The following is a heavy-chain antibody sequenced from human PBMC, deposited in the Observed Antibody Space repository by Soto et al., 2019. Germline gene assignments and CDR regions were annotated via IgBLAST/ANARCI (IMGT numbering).Heavy chain of an antibody. Sequence: RGESLKISCKGSGYSFTSYWIGWVRQMPGKGLEWMGIIYPGDSDTRYSPSFQGQVTISADKSISTAYLQWSSLKASDTAMYYCARHAPPAYCSSTSCYGIRYYYYGMDVWGQGTTVTVSS. CDR1: GYSFTSYW. CDR2: IYPGDSDT. D-gene: IGHD2-2*01. CDR3: ARHAPPAYCSSTSCYGIRYYYYGMDV. V-gene: IGHV5-51*01. J-gene: IGHJ6*02.